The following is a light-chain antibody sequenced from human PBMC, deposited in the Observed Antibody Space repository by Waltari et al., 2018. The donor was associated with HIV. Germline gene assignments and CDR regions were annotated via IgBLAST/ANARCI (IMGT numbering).Light chain of an antibody. J-gene: IGLJ2*01. CDR3: CSFAASTALL. CDR1: TSDIGTYAF. V-gene: IGLV2-23*02. CDR2: EVS. Sequence: QSALTQPASVSGSPGQSITISCTGTTSDIGTYAFVSWYHQHPGKPPKLIIFEVSERPSGVSDRFSGSKSGNTASLTISELQPDDEADYYCCSFAASTALLFGGRTRLTVL.